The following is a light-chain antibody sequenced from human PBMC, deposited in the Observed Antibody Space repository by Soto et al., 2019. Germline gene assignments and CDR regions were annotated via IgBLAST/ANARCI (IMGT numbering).Light chain of an antibody. Sequence: DIQMTQSPSTLSASVGDRVTITCRASQSISSWLAWYQQKPGKAPKVLIHKASSLESGVPSRFSGSGSGTEFTLTISSLQPDDFATYYCQQYNSYPYTFGQGTKLEIK. CDR1: QSISSW. V-gene: IGKV1-5*03. J-gene: IGKJ2*01. CDR2: KAS. CDR3: QQYNSYPYT.